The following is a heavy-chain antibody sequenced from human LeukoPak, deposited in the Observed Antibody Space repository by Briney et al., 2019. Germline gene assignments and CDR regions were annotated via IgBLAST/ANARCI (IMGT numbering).Heavy chain of an antibody. V-gene: IGHV3-23*01. J-gene: IGHJ4*02. CDR3: ARDFYGGRTEYYFDS. CDR2: ISGSGGTT. Sequence: PWGSLRLSCAASGFTFSNYAMSWVRRAPGKGLEWVSAISGSGGTTNFADSVKGRFTISRDNSKNTLYLQLNSLRVDDTAVYYCARDFYGGRTEYYFDSWGQGTLVTVSS. D-gene: IGHD4-23*01. CDR1: GFTFSNYA.